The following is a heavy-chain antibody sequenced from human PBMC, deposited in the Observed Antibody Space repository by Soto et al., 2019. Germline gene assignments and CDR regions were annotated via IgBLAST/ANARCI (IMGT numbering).Heavy chain of an antibody. J-gene: IGHJ4*02. CDR2: IFHSGRT. V-gene: IGHV4-4*02. Sequence: AETPSVTCLVWGPYIMISDWELCLRQTPVKGLEWIGGIFHSGRTNYSPSLKSRVTIAVDTSRNQFSLNFYSMTAPDTGIYHCVRANLRSGWTFDHWGQGTAVTGSS. CDR3: VRANLRSGWTFDH. CDR1: GPYIMISDW. D-gene: IGHD6-19*01.